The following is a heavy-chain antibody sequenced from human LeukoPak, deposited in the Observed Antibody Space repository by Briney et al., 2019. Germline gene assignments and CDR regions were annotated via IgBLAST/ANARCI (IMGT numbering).Heavy chain of an antibody. CDR2: IKSKTDGGTT. CDR3: TTDHRVTYSFDS. J-gene: IGHJ4*02. D-gene: IGHD1-26*01. V-gene: IGHV3-15*01. CDR1: GCTFSNAW. Sequence: GGSLRLSCAASGCTFSNAWMSWVRQAPGKGLEWVGRIKSKTDGGTTDYGGSVKGRFIISRDDSKNTLYVQMNNLKTEDTAVYYCTTDHRVTYSFDSWGQGTLVSVSS.